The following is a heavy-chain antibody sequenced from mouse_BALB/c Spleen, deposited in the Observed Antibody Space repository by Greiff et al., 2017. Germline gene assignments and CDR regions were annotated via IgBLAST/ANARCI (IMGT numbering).Heavy chain of an antibody. V-gene: IGHV5-6-5*01. D-gene: IGHD2-1*01. CDR1: GFTFSSYA. Sequence: VQLKESGGGLVKPGGSLKLSCAASGFTFSSYAMSWVRQTPEKRLEWVASISSGGSTYYPDSVKGRFTISRDNARNILYLQMSSLRSEDTAMYYCARGGLYGNYGAWFAYWGQGTLVTVSA. CDR2: ISSGGST. J-gene: IGHJ3*01. CDR3: ARGGLYGNYGAWFAY.